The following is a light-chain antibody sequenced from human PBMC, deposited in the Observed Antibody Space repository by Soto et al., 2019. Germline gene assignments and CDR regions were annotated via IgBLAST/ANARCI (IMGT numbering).Light chain of an antibody. J-gene: IGLJ1*01. Sequence: QSALTQPASVSGSPGQSITISCTGTSSDVGAYNYVSWYQQHPGKAPKLMIYEVSNRPSGVSNRFSGSKSGNTASLTISGLQAEDEADYYCSSYTTYITLYVFGTGTKLTVL. CDR1: SSDVGAYNY. CDR2: EVS. V-gene: IGLV2-14*01. CDR3: SSYTTYITLYV.